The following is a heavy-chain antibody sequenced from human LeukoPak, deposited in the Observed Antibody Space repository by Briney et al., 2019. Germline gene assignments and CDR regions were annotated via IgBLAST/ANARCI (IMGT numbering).Heavy chain of an antibody. J-gene: IGHJ4*02. CDR1: GLTFSSHA. Sequence: GGSLRLSCAASGLTFSSHAMHWVRQTPGKGLEGVAFLRNDGSDKRYAESVKGRFTISRDNSKNTLSLQMNTLRTEDTAVYYCVKDGYYNLDYWGQGTLVTVSS. CDR2: LRNDGSDK. CDR3: VKDGYYNLDY. V-gene: IGHV3-30*02. D-gene: IGHD1-26*01.